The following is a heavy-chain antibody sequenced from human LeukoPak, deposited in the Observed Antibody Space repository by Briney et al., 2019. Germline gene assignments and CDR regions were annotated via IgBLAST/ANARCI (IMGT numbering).Heavy chain of an antibody. V-gene: IGHV3-30*12. J-gene: IGHJ4*02. Sequence: GGSLRLSCAASGFTFSTYGMHWVRQAPGKGLEWVAVISYDGSNKYYADSVKGRFTISRDNSKNTLYLQMNSLRAEDTAVYYCAKDQIVGAMFDYWGQGTLVTVSS. CDR2: ISYDGSNK. CDR3: AKDQIVGAMFDY. D-gene: IGHD1-26*01. CDR1: GFTFSTYG.